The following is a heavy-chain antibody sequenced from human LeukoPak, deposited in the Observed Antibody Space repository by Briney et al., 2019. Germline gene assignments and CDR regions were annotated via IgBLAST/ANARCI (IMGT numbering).Heavy chain of an antibody. D-gene: IGHD6-19*01. V-gene: IGHV1-2*02. CDR1: GYTFTGYY. CDR3: ARAMYSSGRYPFDY. J-gene: IGHJ4*02. Sequence: ASVKVSCKASGYTFTGYYMHWVRQAPGQGLEWMGWINPNTGGTNYAQKFQGRVTMTRDTSISTAYMELSSLRSDDTAVYYCARAMYSSGRYPFDYWGQGTLVPVSS. CDR2: INPNTGGT.